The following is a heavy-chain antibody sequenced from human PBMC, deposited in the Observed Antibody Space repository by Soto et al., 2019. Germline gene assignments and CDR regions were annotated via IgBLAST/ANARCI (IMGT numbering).Heavy chain of an antibody. CDR3: ARDQYDFRSGSYHYAMEV. V-gene: IGHV4-61*01. D-gene: IGHD3-3*01. CDR1: GGSVSSESHY. CDR2: IYYTGST. J-gene: IGHJ6*01. Sequence: PWETLSLTCTVSGGSVSSESHYWSWVRQTPWKGLEWIGYIYYTGSTNYNPSLKGRVTMSVDTSRDQVSLRLRSVTRADTAVYYCARDQYDFRSGSYHYAMEVLGQGTKVNVSS.